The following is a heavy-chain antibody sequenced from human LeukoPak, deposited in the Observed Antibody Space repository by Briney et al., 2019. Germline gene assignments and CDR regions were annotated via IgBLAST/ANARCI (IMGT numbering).Heavy chain of an antibody. CDR2: IIPIFDTA. D-gene: IGHD4-17*01. CDR3: ATNERYGDTRLYHFDY. Sequence: ASVTVSCKASGGTLNSYVISWVRQAPGQGLEWMGGIIPIFDTAKYAQKFQGRVTITADDSTNTAHMEMGSLRSEDTAMYFCATNERYGDTRLYHFDYWGQGTLVTVSS. J-gene: IGHJ4*02. V-gene: IGHV1-69*01. CDR1: GGTLNSYV.